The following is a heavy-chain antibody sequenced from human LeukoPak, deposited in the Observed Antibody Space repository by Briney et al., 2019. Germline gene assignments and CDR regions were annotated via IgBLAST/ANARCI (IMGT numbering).Heavy chain of an antibody. V-gene: IGHV3-20*04. CDR1: GFTFDDYG. D-gene: IGHD5-18*01. CDR3: ARRVDTAMALDY. J-gene: IGHJ4*02. CDR2: INWNGGST. Sequence: GGSLRLSCAASGFTFDDYGMRWVRQAPGKGLEWVSGINWNGGSTGYADSIKGRFTISRDNAKNSLYLQMNSLRAEDTALYYCARRVDTAMALDYWGQGTLVTVSS.